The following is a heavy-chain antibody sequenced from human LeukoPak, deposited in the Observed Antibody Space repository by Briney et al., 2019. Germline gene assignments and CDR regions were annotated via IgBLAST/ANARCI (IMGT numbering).Heavy chain of an antibody. CDR2: ISGSGGST. CDR1: GFTFSSYA. V-gene: IGHV3-23*01. D-gene: IGHD3-16*01. Sequence: GGSLRLSCAASGFTFSSYAMSWVRQAPGKGLEWVSAISGSGGSTYYADSVKGQFTISRDNSKNTLYLQMNSLRAEDTAVYYCAKDLWPFGGADYWGQGTLVTVSS. J-gene: IGHJ4*02. CDR3: AKDLWPFGGADY.